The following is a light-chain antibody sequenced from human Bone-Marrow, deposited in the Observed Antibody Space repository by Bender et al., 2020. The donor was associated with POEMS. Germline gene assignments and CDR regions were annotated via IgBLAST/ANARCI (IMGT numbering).Light chain of an antibody. Sequence: QSALTQPASVSASPGQSITISCTGTSTDVGAFNYVSWYQQHPGKAPKILFYEVTGRSSGVSSRFSGSKSGDTASLTISGLQADDEADYYCCSFSGTSVFAPNNWVFGGGTKLTVL. J-gene: IGLJ3*02. V-gene: IGLV2-14*01. CDR2: EVT. CDR3: CSFSGTSVFAPNNWV. CDR1: STDVGAFNY.